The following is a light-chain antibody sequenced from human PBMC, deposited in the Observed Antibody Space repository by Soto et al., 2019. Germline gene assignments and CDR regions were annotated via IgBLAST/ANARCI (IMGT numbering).Light chain of an antibody. CDR3: QQYGSSPWT. CDR1: QRVSRN. V-gene: IGKV3D-15*02. Sequence: EILLTQSPATLSLSPGDSATLSCRASQRVSRNVAWYQQKPGQAPRLLISAASTGAAGVPARFNAAGSGTVFTLTISSLQSEDFAVYYCQQYGSSPWTFGQGTKVEIK. J-gene: IGKJ1*01. CDR2: AAS.